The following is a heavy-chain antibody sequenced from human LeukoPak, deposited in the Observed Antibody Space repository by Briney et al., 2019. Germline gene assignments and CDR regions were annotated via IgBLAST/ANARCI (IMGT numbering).Heavy chain of an antibody. CDR3: AKDIAVQAYYMGV. V-gene: IGHV3-9*01. CDR1: GFTFDDYA. D-gene: IGHD1-1*01. Sequence: PGGSLRLSCAASGFTFDDYAMYWVRQAPGKGLEWVSGISWNSGTIDYADSVKGRFTISRDNARNSLYLQMNSLRPEDTALYYCAKDIAVQAYYMGVWGKGAPVTVSS. J-gene: IGHJ6*03. CDR2: ISWNSGTI.